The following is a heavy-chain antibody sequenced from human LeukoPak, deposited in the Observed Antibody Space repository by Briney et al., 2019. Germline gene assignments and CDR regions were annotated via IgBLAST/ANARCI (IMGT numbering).Heavy chain of an antibody. V-gene: IGHV3-30*18. Sequence: PGRSLRLSCAASGFTFSGYGMHWVRQAPGKGLEWVAVISYDGSNKYYADSVKGRFTISRDNSKNTLYLQMNSLRAEDTAVYYCAKILGYCSGGSCLFDYWGQGTLVTVSS. D-gene: IGHD2-15*01. J-gene: IGHJ4*02. CDR3: AKILGYCSGGSCLFDY. CDR1: GFTFSGYG. CDR2: ISYDGSNK.